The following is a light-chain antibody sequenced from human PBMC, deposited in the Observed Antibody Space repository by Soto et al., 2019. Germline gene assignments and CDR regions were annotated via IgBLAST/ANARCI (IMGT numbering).Light chain of an antibody. CDR1: SSDVGGYNY. J-gene: IGLJ2*01. CDR3: SSYTRSSTLDVV. V-gene: IGLV2-14*03. Sequence: QSALTQPASVSGSPGQSITISCTGASSDVGGYNYVSWYQQHPGKAPKLMIYDVSNRPSGVSNRFSGSKSGNTASLTISGLQAEDEVDYYCSSYTRSSTLDVVFGGGTKLTVL. CDR2: DVS.